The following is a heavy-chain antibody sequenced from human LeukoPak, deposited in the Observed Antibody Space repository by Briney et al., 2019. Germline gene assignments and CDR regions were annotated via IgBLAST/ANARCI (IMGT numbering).Heavy chain of an antibody. Sequence: GESLKISCKGSGYTFTNYWIGWVRQMPGKGLEWMGIVYPGDSDARYSPSFQGQVTFSADKSISTAYLQRSSLKASDTAIYYCARKHDYGDFPFDYWGQGTLDTVSS. CDR3: ARKHDYGDFPFDY. V-gene: IGHV5-51*01. J-gene: IGHJ4*02. CDR2: VYPGDSDA. CDR1: GYTFTNYW. D-gene: IGHD4-17*01.